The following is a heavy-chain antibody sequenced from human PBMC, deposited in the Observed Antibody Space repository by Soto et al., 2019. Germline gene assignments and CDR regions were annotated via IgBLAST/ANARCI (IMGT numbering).Heavy chain of an antibody. V-gene: IGHV3-48*01. CDR2: INSRSSTI. CDR1: GFTFSSYS. D-gene: IGHD2-15*01. Sequence: EVQLVESGGGLVQPGGSLRLSCAASGFTFSSYSMSWFRQAPGKGLEWVSYINSRSSTIYYADSVKGRFSISRDNARNSLYLQMNSLRAEDTAVYYCARVAVVDATLNAFDIWGQGTMVTVSS. CDR3: ARVAVVDATLNAFDI. J-gene: IGHJ3*02.